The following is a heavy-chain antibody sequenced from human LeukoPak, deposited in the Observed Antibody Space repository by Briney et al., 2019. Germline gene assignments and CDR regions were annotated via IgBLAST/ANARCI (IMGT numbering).Heavy chain of an antibody. CDR3: ARAPYDILTGYYD. CDR2: INPNSGGT. V-gene: IGHV1-2*02. CDR1: GYTFTGYY. Sequence: ASVKVSCKASGYTFTGYYMHWVRQAPGQGLEWMGWINPNSGGTNYAQKFQGRVTMTRDTSISTAYMELSRLRSDDTAVYYCARAPYDILTGYYDWGQGTLVTVSS. J-gene: IGHJ4*02. D-gene: IGHD3-9*01.